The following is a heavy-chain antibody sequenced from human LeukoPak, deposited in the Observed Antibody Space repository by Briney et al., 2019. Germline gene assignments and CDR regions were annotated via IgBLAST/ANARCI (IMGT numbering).Heavy chain of an antibody. CDR2: IYYSGST. Sequence: SETLSLTCTVSGGSISSGGYYWSWIRQHPGKGLEWIGYIYYSGSTYYNPSLKSRVTISVDTSKSQFSLKLSSVTAADTAVYYCARANYDILTGYAFDIWGQGTMVTVSS. J-gene: IGHJ3*02. D-gene: IGHD3-9*01. V-gene: IGHV4-31*03. CDR1: GGSISSGGYY. CDR3: ARANYDILTGYAFDI.